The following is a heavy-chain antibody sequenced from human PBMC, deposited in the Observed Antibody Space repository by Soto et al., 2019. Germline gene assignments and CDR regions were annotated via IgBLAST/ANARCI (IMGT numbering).Heavy chain of an antibody. Sequence: EVQLVESGGGLVQPGGSLRLSCAASGFTFSSYWMSWVRQAPGQGLEWVANIKQAGSEKYYVDSVKGRFTISRDNAMNSLYLQMNSLRAEDTAVYYCARFTVTTGLCFDYWGQGTLVTVSS. CDR3: ARFTVTTGLCFDY. J-gene: IGHJ4*02. CDR2: IKQAGSEK. V-gene: IGHV3-7*05. CDR1: GFTFSSYW. D-gene: IGHD4-17*01.